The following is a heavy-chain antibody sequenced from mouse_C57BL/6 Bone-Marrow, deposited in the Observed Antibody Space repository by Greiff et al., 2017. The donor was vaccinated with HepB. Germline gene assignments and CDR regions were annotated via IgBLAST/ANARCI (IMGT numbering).Heavy chain of an antibody. CDR3: ASLITTVVATYYAMDY. Sequence: EVQLVESGGGLVQPGGSLSLSCAASGFTFTDYYMSWVRQPPGKALEWLGFIRNKANGYTTEYSASVKGRFTISRDNSQSILYLQMNALRAEDSATYYCASLITTVVATYYAMDYWGQGTSVTVSS. CDR1: GFTFTDYY. CDR2: IRNKANGYTT. V-gene: IGHV7-3*01. J-gene: IGHJ4*01. D-gene: IGHD1-1*01.